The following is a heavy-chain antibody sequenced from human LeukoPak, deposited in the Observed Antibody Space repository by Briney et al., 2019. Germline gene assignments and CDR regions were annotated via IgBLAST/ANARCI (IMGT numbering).Heavy chain of an antibody. D-gene: IGHD2-15*01. CDR2: INSNGGST. CDR3: ARDSCSGGSCYDY. V-gene: IGHV3-20*04. J-gene: IGHJ4*02. Sequence: GGSPRLSCAASGFTFADYGMSWVRQAPGKGLEWVAGINSNGGSTAYADSVKGRFTITRDNAKNTLYLQMNSLRAEDKALYYCARDSCSGGSCYDYWGQGTLVTVSA. CDR1: GFTFADYG.